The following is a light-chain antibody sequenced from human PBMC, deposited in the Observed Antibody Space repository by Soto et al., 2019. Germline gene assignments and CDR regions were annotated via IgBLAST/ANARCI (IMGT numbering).Light chain of an antibody. CDR2: AAS. CDR1: QDIGSW. CDR3: QQAKSFPVS. Sequence: DIQMTQSPSAMSASLGDRVTITCRASQDIGSWFSWYQQKPGKVPKLLIYAASILQSGVPSRFSGSGSGTDSTLTISNLQPEDFATYYCQQAKSFPVSFGQGTKVDIK. V-gene: IGKV1-12*01. J-gene: IGKJ1*01.